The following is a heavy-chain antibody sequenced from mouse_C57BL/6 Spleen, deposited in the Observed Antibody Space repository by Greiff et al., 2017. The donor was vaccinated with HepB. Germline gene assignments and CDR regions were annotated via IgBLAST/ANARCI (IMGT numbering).Heavy chain of an antibody. Sequence: EVQLQQSGPELVKPGASVKISCKASGYTFTDYYMNWVKQSHGKSLEWIGDINPNNGGTSYNQKFKGKATLTVDKSSSTAYMELRSLTSEDSAVYYCAGAPERDGMDYWGQGTLVTVSA. CDR3: AGAPERDGMDY. CDR1: GYTFTDYY. CDR2: INPNNGGT. V-gene: IGHV1-26*01. J-gene: IGHJ4*01.